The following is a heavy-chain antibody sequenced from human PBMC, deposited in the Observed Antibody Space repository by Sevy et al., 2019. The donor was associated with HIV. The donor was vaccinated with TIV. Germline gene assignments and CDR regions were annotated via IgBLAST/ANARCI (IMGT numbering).Heavy chain of an antibody. Sequence: GGSLRLSCAASGFTFSSYSMNWVRQAPGKGLEWASYISSSSSTIYYADSVKGRFTISRDNAKNSLYLQMNSLRAEDTAVYYCARDRDFDYWGQGTLVTVSS. CDR3: ARDRDFDY. CDR2: ISSSSSTI. J-gene: IGHJ4*02. V-gene: IGHV3-48*01. CDR1: GFTFSSYS.